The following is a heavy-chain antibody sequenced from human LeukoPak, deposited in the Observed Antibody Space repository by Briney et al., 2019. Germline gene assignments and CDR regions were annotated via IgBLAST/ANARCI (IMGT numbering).Heavy chain of an antibody. CDR2: INAGNGNT. V-gene: IGHV1-3*01. D-gene: IGHD2-15*01. J-gene: IGHJ5*02. CDR3: ARAEVVGPWVKNWFDP. Sequence: ASVKVSCKASGYTFTSYAMHWVRQAPGQRLEWMGWINAGNGNTKYSQKFQGRVTITRDTSASTAYMELSSLRSEDTAVYYCARAEVVGPWVKNWFDPWGQGTLVTVSS. CDR1: GYTFTSYA.